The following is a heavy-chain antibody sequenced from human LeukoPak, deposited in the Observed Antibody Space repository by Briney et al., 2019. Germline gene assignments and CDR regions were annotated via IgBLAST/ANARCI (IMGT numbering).Heavy chain of an antibody. CDR3: AKRLNSFAFDI. J-gene: IGHJ3*02. Sequence: PEGSLRLSCEASGFTFSSSFMSWVRQAPGKGLEWVSTFSDIAYYADSVKGRFTISRDNAKNTLYLQMDSLRAEDTAVYYCAKRLNSFAFDIRGQGTMVTVSS. CDR2: FSDIA. V-gene: IGHV3-23*01. CDR1: GFTFSSSF. D-gene: IGHD2-21*01.